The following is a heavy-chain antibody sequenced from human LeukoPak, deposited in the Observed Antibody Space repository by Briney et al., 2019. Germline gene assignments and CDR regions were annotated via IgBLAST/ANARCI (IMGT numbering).Heavy chain of an antibody. V-gene: IGHV3-74*01. Sequence: AGSLRLSCAGSGFTFSNYWMDWVRQAPGKGLVWVLRIYTDGIGTTYADSVKGRFTIPRDNAKSTLYLQMNSLTVEDTAVYYCARGPLHYASGTYFRADSWGPGTLVTVSS. CDR1: GFTFSNYW. D-gene: IGHD3-10*01. J-gene: IGHJ5*01. CDR3: ARGPLHYASGTYFRADS. CDR2: IYTDGIGT.